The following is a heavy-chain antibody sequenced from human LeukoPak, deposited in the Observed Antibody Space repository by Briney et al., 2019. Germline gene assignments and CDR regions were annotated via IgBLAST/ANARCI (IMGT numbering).Heavy chain of an antibody. V-gene: IGHV1-18*01. J-gene: IGHJ3*02. D-gene: IGHD3-9*01. Sequence: ASVKVAGQASGYTFPGYGTSWVRQAPGQVLEWIGCISAYNGNTNYAQKLQGSVNMTTDTSTSTAYMELRSLRSDDTAVYYCARDYAIFFFQAEDGIRDFDIWGQGTMVTVSS. CDR3: ARDYAIFFFQAEDGIRDFDI. CDR2: ISAYNGNT. CDR1: GYTFPGYG.